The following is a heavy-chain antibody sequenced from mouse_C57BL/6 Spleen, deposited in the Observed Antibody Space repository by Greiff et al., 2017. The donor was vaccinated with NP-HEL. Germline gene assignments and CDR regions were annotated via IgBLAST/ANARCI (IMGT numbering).Heavy chain of an antibody. V-gene: IGHV1-18*01. CDR3: ARWRTAQATDYAMDY. CDR2: INPNNGGT. J-gene: IGHJ4*01. Sequence: VQLQQSGPELVKPGASVKIPCKASGYTFTDYNMDWVKQSHGKSLEWIGDINPNNGGTIYNQKFKGKATLTVDKSSSTAYMELRSLTSEDTAVYYCARWRTAQATDYAMDYWGQGTSVTVSS. D-gene: IGHD3-2*02. CDR1: GYTFTDYN.